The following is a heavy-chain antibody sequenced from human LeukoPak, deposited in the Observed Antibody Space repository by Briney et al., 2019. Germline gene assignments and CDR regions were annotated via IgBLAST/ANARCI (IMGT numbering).Heavy chain of an antibody. CDR3: AKAYYDYVWGSYRYFCAFDI. CDR2: ISGDGGRT. D-gene: IGHD3-16*02. CDR1: GFTFDVYA. V-gene: IGHV3-43*02. Sequence: PGGSLRLSCAASGFTFDVYAMHWVRQAPGKGLEWVSLISGDGGRTHYADSVKGRFTVSRDNSKNSLYLQMNSLRTEDTAFYYCAKAYYDYVWGSYRYFCAFDIWGQGTMVTVSS. J-gene: IGHJ3*02.